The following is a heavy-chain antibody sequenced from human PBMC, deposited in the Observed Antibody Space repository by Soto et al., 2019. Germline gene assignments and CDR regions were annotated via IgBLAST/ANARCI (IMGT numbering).Heavy chain of an antibody. CDR3: AKAVGDYNSSREYYFDY. CDR2: VIGSGGTT. V-gene: IGHV3-23*01. J-gene: IGHJ4*02. Sequence: EVQLLESGGGLVQPGGSLRLSCAASGFTFNNYAMRWVRQAPGKGLEWVSTVIGSGGTTYYADSVKGRFTVSRDNSKNTVYLQMNSLRAEDTAVYYCAKAVGDYNSSREYYFDYWGQGALVTVSS. CDR1: GFTFNNYA. D-gene: IGHD6-6*01.